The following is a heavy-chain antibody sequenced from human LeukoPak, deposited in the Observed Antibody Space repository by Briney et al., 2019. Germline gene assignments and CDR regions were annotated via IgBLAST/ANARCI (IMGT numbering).Heavy chain of an antibody. D-gene: IGHD2-15*01. V-gene: IGHV3-23*01. CDR3: AEDCAGSCYPAGNAFDY. Sequence: GGSLRLSCAASGFTFSSYAMSWVRQAPGKGLEWVSAISGSGGSTYYADSVKGRFTISRDNSKNTLYLQMNSLRAEDTAVYYCAEDCAGSCYPAGNAFDYWGQGTLVTVSS. J-gene: IGHJ4*02. CDR2: ISGSGGST. CDR1: GFTFSSYA.